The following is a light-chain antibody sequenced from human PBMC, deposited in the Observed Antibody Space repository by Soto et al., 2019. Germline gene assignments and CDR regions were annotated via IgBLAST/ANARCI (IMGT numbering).Light chain of an antibody. Sequence: EIVLTQSPATLSLSPGERATLSCRASQSVSSHLAWYQQKPGQTPRLLIYDASNRATGIPARFSGSGSGTDFTLTISSLEPEDFAVYYCQKRSDWPPTFGQGTKVEIK. CDR3: QKRSDWPPT. CDR1: QSVSSH. V-gene: IGKV3-11*01. J-gene: IGKJ1*01. CDR2: DAS.